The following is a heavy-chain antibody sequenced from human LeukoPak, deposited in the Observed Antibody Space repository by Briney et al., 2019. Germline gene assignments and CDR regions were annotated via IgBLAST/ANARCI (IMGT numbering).Heavy chain of an antibody. J-gene: IGHJ4*02. D-gene: IGHD6-19*01. V-gene: IGHV3-33*01. CDR3: ARDLGSSGFFDY. CDR2: IWYDGSDK. Sequence: GGSLRLSCVASGFNFRSYGMHWVRQAPGKGLEWVAIIWYDGSDKYYADSVKGRFTISRDNSRNTLYLQMNSLRAEDTAVYYCARDLGSSGFFDYWGQGTLVTVSP. CDR1: GFNFRSYG.